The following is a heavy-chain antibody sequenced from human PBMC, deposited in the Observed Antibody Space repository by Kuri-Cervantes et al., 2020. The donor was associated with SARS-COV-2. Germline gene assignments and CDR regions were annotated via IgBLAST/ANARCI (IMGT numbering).Heavy chain of an antibody. D-gene: IGHD3-22*01. CDR2: TSADRTKE. CDR1: GFTLSGYG. J-gene: IGHJ2*01. CDR3: ARDSDTTGYYWYFDL. V-gene: IGHV3-33*05. Sequence: GGSLRLSCAASGFTLSGYGIHWVRQAPGKGLEWVAATSADRTKEYYLDSVKGRFAISRDNSKNTVYLQTNSLRAEDTAVHYCARDSDTTGYYWYFDLWGRGTLVTVSS.